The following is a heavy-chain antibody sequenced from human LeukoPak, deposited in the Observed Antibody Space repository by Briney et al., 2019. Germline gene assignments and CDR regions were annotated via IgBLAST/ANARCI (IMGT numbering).Heavy chain of an antibody. J-gene: IGHJ3*02. CDR2: ISYDGSNK. Sequence: PGGSLRLSCAASGFTFSGYPIHWVRQAPGKGLEWVAVISYDGSNKYYADSVKGRFTISRDNSKNTLYLQMNSLRAEDTAVYYCARVRAIVVASDAFDIWGQGTMVTVSS. V-gene: IGHV3-30-3*01. CDR3: ARVRAIVVASDAFDI. CDR1: GFTFSGYP. D-gene: IGHD3-22*01.